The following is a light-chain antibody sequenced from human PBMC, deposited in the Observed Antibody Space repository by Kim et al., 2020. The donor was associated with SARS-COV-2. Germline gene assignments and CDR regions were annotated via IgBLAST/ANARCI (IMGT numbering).Light chain of an antibody. V-gene: IGLV1-40*01. CDR3: QSYDSSLGGSI. CDR2: DNS. CDR1: SSNIGAGYD. J-gene: IGLJ2*01. Sequence: RVTIAGTGSSSNIGAGYDVHWYQQLPGTAPKLLIYDNSNRPSGVPDRFSGSKSGTTAALAITGLQAEDEADDYCQSYDSSLGGSIFGGGTQLTVL.